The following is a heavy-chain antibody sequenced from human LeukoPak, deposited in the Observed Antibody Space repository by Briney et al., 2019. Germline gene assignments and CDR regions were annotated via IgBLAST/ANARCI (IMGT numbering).Heavy chain of an antibody. CDR1: GYTFTSYD. CDR3: ARGRTYYDFWSGYRPYYYYGMDV. CDR2: MNPNSGNT. V-gene: IGHV1-8*01. D-gene: IGHD3-3*01. J-gene: IGHJ6*02. Sequence: ASVKVSCKASGYTFTSYDINWVRQATGQGLEWMGWMNPNSGNTGYAQKFQGRVTMTRNTSISTAYMELSSLRSEDTAVYYCARGRTYYDFWSGYRPYYYYGMDVWGQGTTVTVSS.